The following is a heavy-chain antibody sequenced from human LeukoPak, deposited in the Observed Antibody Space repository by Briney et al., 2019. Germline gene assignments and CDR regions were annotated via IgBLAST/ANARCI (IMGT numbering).Heavy chain of an antibody. CDR3: ARDRAGIAAAGDRYYGMDV. CDR2: INPNSGGT. Sequence: ASVKVSCKASGYTFTGYYMHWVRQAPGQGFEWMGWINPNSGGTNYAQEFQGRVTMTRDTSISTAYMELSRLRSDDTAVYYCARDRAGIAAAGDRYYGMDVWGQGTTVTVSS. J-gene: IGHJ6*02. V-gene: IGHV1-2*02. D-gene: IGHD6-13*01. CDR1: GYTFTGYY.